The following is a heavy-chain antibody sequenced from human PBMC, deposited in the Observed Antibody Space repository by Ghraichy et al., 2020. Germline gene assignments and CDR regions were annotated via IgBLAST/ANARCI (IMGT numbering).Heavy chain of an antibody. D-gene: IGHD2-15*01. CDR3: ARGFCSGGTCYFGWFDP. J-gene: IGHJ5*02. CDR2: IYYSGST. Sequence: ESLNISCAVSGGSTSTYYWSWIRQPPGKGLEWIGYIYYSGSTTYNPSLKSRVTLSLDKSENQFSLHLTSVSAADTAVYYCARGFCSGGTCYFGWFDPWGQGTLVTVSS. CDR1: GGSTSTYY. V-gene: IGHV4-59*01.